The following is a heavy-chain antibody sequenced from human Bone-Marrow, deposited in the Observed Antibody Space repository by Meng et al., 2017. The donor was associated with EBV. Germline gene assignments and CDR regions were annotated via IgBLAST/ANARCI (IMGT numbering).Heavy chain of an antibody. CDR1: GFTFSNYS. Sequence: EVQLVESGXXXXXLXXALRLSCAASGFTFSNYSMNWVRQAPGKGLDWVSSISSSSDYIFYADSVRGRFTISRDNAKISLYLQMNSLRAEDTAMYYCTRTSLKSWGQGTLVTVSS. CDR3: TRTSLKS. V-gene: IGHV3-21*01. J-gene: IGHJ4*02. D-gene: IGHD4/OR15-4a*01. CDR2: ISSSSDYI.